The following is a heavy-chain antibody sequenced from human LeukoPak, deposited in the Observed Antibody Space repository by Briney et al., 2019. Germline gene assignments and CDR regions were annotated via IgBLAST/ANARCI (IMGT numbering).Heavy chain of an antibody. Sequence: GGSLRLSCAASGFTFSSYAMSWVRQAPGKGLEWVSAISGSGGSTYYADSVKGRFTISRDNSKNTLDLQMNSLRAEDTALYYCAKLCSTGGNCCSEYWGQGTLVTVSS. CDR3: AKLCSTGGNCCSEY. CDR1: GFTFSSYA. J-gene: IGHJ4*02. D-gene: IGHD2-15*01. CDR2: ISGSGGST. V-gene: IGHV3-23*01.